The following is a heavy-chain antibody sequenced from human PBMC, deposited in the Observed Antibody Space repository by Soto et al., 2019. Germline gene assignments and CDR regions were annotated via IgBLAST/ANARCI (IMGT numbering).Heavy chain of an antibody. J-gene: IGHJ4*02. CDR1: GFTFPSSA. CDR2: IVVGSGNT. CDR3: AADYDSSGSAQY. V-gene: IGHV1-58*02. D-gene: IGHD3-22*01. Sequence: SVKVSCKASGFTFPSSAMQWVRQARGQRLEWIGWIVVGSGNTNYAQKFQERVTITRDMSTSTAYMELSSLRSEDTAVYYCAADYDSSGSAQYWGQGTLVTVSS.